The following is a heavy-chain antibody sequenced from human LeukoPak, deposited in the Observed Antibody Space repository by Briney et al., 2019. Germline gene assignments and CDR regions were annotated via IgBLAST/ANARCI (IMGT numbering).Heavy chain of an antibody. V-gene: IGHV3-9*01. J-gene: IGHJ4*01. CDR3: AILTVPSSPDLSY. CDR2: ITWNSGDI. Sequence: TGGSLRLSCAASGFTFDDYDMHWVRQAPGKGLEWVSGITWNSGDIGYADSVKGRFTISRDNSKNSLYLQMNSLRPEDTALYYCAILTVPSSPDLSYWGHGTQVTVSS. CDR1: GFTFDDYD. D-gene: IGHD4-17*01.